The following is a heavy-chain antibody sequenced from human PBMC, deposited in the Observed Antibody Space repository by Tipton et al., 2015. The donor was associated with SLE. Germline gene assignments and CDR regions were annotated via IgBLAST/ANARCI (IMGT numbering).Heavy chain of an antibody. J-gene: IGHJ6*03. Sequence: TLSLTCTVSGGSISSGGYYWSWIRQHPGKGLEWIGYIYYSGSTNYNPSLKSRVTISVDTSKNQFSLKLSSVTAADTAVYYCARGYQLPLGPYYYYYMDVWGKGTTVTVSS. CDR3: ARGYQLPLGPYYYYYMDV. V-gene: IGHV4-61*08. CDR1: GGSISSGGYY. D-gene: IGHD2-2*01. CDR2: IYYSGST.